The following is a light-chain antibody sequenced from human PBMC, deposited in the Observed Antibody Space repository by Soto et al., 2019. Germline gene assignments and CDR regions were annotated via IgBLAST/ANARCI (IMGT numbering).Light chain of an antibody. CDR3: QHYNSYPWT. CDR2: KAS. V-gene: IGKV1-5*03. Sequence: DIQMTQSPSTLSASVGDRVTITCRAGQSISSWLAWYQQKPGKAPKLLINKASSLESGVPSRFSGSGSGTEFTLTISSLQPDDFATYYCQHYNSYPWTFGQGTKVDIK. J-gene: IGKJ1*01. CDR1: QSISSW.